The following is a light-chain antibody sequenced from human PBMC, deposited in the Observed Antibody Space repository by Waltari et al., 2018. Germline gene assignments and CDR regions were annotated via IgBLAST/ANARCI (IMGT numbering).Light chain of an antibody. CDR2: GAS. J-gene: IGKJ5*01. Sequence: DIQMTQSPSSLSASVGDSVPITCRASQTINSYLNWYQQKQGRAPKLLIYGASTLQSGVPSRFSGSGSGTRFTLTISSLQPEDIATYYCQQTYTTLIAFGQGTRLEIK. CDR1: QTINSY. V-gene: IGKV1-39*01. CDR3: QQTYTTLIA.